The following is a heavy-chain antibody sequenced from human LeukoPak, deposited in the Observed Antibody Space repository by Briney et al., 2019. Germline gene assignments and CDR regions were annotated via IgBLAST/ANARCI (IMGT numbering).Heavy chain of an antibody. CDR1: GGSFSGYY. J-gene: IGHJ5*02. CDR3: ARGRLRGCPHP. CDR2: INHSGST. V-gene: IGHV4-34*01. Sequence: SETLSLTCAVYGGSFSGYYWSWIRQPPGKGLEWIGEINHSGSTNYNPSLKSRVTISVDTSKNQFSLKLSSVTAADTAVYYCARGRLRGCPHPWGQGTLVTVSS. D-gene: IGHD2-8*01.